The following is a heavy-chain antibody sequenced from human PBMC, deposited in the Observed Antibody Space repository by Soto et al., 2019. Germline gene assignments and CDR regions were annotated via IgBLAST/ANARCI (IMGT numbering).Heavy chain of an antibody. D-gene: IGHD2-15*01. V-gene: IGHV3-30-3*01. CDR3: ASVVAAQY. CDR1: GFTFSSYS. J-gene: IGHJ4*02. CDR2: ISYDTSNK. Sequence: QEQLVESGGGVVQPGRSLRLSCVASGFTFSSYSVHWVRQAPGKGLEWVAVISYDTSNKYYADSVKGRFTISRDNSKNTLYLQMNSLRAEDTAVYYCASVVAAQYWGQGTLVTVSS.